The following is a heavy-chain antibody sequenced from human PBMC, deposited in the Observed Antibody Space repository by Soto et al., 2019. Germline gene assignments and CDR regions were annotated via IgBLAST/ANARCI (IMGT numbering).Heavy chain of an antibody. CDR3: ARDTDGLHY. CDR1: GLIFSNYK. Sequence: EVQLVESGGGLVQPGGSLRLSCAASGLIFSNYKMHWVRQAPGKGLVWVSRINTDGSITDYADSVKGRFNVSRDNPRNTLYLQMNSLRAEDTAVNYCARDTDGLHYWGQGTLVTVSS. V-gene: IGHV3-74*01. CDR2: INTDGSIT. J-gene: IGHJ4*02.